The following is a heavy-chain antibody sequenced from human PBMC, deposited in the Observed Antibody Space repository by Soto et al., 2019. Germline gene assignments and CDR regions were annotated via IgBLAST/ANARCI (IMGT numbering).Heavy chain of an antibody. V-gene: IGHV1-2*04. CDR3: ARGWHGIAARLGGDY. J-gene: IGHJ4*02. CDR1: GYTFTGYY. CDR2: INPNSGGT. Sequence: ASLKVSCKASGYTFTGYYMHLVRQAPGQGLEWMGWINPNSGGTNYAQKFQGWVTMARDTSISTAYMELSRLRSDDTAVYYCARGWHGIAARLGGDYWGQGTLVTVSS. D-gene: IGHD6-6*01.